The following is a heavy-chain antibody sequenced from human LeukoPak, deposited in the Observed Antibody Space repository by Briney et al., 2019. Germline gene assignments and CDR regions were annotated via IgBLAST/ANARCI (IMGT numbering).Heavy chain of an antibody. J-gene: IGHJ6*02. CDR3: ARGYYGMDV. CDR1: GDSVSSNTVA. CDR2: TFYRSKWNN. V-gene: IGHV6-1*01. Sequence: SQTLSLTCAISGDSVSSNTVAWNWVRQSPSRGLEWLGRTFYRSKWNNEYALSVKSRITINPDTSKNQFSLQLDFVTPEDTAMYYCARGYYGMDVWGQGTTVTVSS.